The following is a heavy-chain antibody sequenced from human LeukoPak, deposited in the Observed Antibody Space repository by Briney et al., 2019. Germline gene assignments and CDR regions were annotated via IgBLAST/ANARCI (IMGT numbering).Heavy chain of an antibody. D-gene: IGHD5-24*01. J-gene: IGHJ4*02. CDR1: GGSISNYY. Sequence: SQTLSLTCPVSGGSISNYYYWTWIRQPPGKGLEWIGYVYYTGSTNFNPSLKSRVTMSLDTSRNQFSLKLTSLTAADTAVYYCARGAMATTPFFDYWGQGTLVTVSS. CDR3: ARGAMATTPFFDY. V-gene: IGHV4-59*01. CDR2: VYYTGST.